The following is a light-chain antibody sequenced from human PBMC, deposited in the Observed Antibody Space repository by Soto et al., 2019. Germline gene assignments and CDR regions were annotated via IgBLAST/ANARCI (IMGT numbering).Light chain of an antibody. CDR2: EVS. J-gene: IGLJ1*01. CDR1: SSDVGGYNY. V-gene: IGLV2-14*01. CDR3: TSYTSSSTSCV. Sequence: QSALTQPASVSGSPGQSITISCTGTSSDVGGYNYVSWYQQHPGKAPKLMVYEVSNRPSGVSNRFSGSKSGNTASLTISGLQAEDEADYYCTSYTSSSTSCVFXTGTKGTVL.